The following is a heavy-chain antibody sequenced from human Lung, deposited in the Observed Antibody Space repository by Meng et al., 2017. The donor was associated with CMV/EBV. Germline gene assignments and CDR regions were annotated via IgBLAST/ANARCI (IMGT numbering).Heavy chain of an antibody. D-gene: IGHD2-15*01. CDR2: ISYDGSNK. CDR1: GFTCSSYA. Sequence: SGFTCSSYAMHWVRQAPGKGLEWVAVISYDGSNKYYADSMKGRFTISRDNSKNTLYLQMNSLRAEDTAVYYCARGYGAQLGNWFDPWGQGTLVTVSS. V-gene: IGHV3-30*04. J-gene: IGHJ5*02. CDR3: ARGYGAQLGNWFDP.